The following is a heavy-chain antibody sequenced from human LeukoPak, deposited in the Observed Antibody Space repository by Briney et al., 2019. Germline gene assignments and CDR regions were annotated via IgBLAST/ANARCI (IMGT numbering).Heavy chain of an antibody. Sequence: GGSLRLSCAASGFTVSSNYMSWVRQAPGKGLEWVSVIYSGGSTYYADSVKGRFTISRDSSKNTLYLQMNSLRAEDTAVYYCATARPYYYDSSGYYNFDYWGQGTLVTVSS. CDR1: GFTVSSNY. CDR3: ATARPYYYDSSGYYNFDY. D-gene: IGHD3-22*01. CDR2: IYSGGST. V-gene: IGHV3-66*02. J-gene: IGHJ4*02.